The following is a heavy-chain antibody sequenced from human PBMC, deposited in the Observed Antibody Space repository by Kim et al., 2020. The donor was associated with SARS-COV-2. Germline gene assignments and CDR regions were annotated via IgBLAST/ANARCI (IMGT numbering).Heavy chain of an antibody. CDR3: VREPNSSHFDY. Sequence: GGSLRLSCAASGFTFSSYEMNWVRQAPGKGLEWFSYIIGSGTTIYYVDSVRGRFTISRDNDKNSLYLQMNSLRAEETAVSYCVREPNSSHFDYWGKVTMV. CDR1: GFTFSSYE. CDR2: IIGSGTTI. J-gene: IGHJ4*02. V-gene: IGHV3-48*03.